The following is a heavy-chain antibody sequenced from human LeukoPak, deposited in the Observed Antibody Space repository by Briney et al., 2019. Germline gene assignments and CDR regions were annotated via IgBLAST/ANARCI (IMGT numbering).Heavy chain of an antibody. Sequence: GGSLRLSCAASGFTFSSYAMSWVRQAPGKGLEWVSAISGSGGSTYYADSVKGRFTISRDNSKNTLYLQMNSLRAEDTAVYYCAKDQSSSDYYDSSGYYLGGLDYWGQGTLVTVSS. CDR2: ISGSGGST. J-gene: IGHJ4*02. CDR1: GFTFSSYA. CDR3: AKDQSSSDYYDSSGYYLGGLDY. V-gene: IGHV3-23*01. D-gene: IGHD3-22*01.